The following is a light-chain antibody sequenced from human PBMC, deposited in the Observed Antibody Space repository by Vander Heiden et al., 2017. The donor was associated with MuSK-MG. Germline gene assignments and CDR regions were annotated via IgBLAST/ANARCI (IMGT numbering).Light chain of an antibody. CDR2: GAS. CDR3: QQDHSSPLT. Sequence: EIVLTQSPGTLSLSPGERATLSCRASQSVSSSFLAWYQQQPGQAPRLLLYGASSRATGIPDRISGSGSGTDFTLTISRLEPEDFAVYYCQQDHSSPLTFGEWTKVEIK. V-gene: IGKV3-20*01. CDR1: QSVSSSF. J-gene: IGKJ1*01.